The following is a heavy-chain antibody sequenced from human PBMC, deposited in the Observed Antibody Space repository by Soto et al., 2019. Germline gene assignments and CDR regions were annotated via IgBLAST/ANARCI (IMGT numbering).Heavy chain of an antibody. V-gene: IGHV3-30*18. CDR2: ISYDGTNK. J-gene: IGHJ6*02. D-gene: IGHD5-18*01. CDR3: AKERFGHLWLEDYGMDV. CDR1: GFTFSSYG. Sequence: LILSCAASGFTFSSYGMHWVRQAPGKGLEWVALISYDGTNKYYADSVKGRFTISRDNFKNTLYLQMNSLRAEDTAVYYCAKERFGHLWLEDYGMDVWGQGTTVTVSS.